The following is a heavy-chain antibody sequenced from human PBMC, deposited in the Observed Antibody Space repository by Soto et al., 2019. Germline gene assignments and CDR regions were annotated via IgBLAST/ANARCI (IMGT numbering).Heavy chain of an antibody. Sequence: ASVKVSCKASGYTFTDYYMHWVRQAPGQGLEWMGWINPNSGGTKYAQKFQGGVTMTRDTSISTAYMELSRLRSDDAVVYYCARFFGELLLAFDYWGQGTLVTVSS. D-gene: IGHD1-26*01. CDR2: INPNSGGT. V-gene: IGHV1-2*02. CDR1: GYTFTDYY. J-gene: IGHJ4*02. CDR3: ARFFGELLLAFDY.